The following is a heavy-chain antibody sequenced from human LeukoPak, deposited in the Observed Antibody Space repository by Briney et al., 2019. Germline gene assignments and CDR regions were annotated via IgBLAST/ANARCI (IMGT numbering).Heavy chain of an antibody. J-gene: IGHJ5*02. D-gene: IGHD3-22*01. V-gene: IGHV1-18*01. CDR3: ARDQRGYYDSSGYYYPWFDP. CDR1: GYTFTSYG. Sequence: ALVKVSCKASGYTFTSYGISWVRQAPGQGLEWMGWISAYNGNTNYAQKLQGRVTMTTDTSTSTAYMELRSLRSDDTAVYYCARDQRGYYDSSGYYYPWFDPWGQGTLVTVSS. CDR2: ISAYNGNT.